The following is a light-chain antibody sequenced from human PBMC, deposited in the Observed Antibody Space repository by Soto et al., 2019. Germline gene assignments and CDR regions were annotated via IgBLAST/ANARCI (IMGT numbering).Light chain of an antibody. V-gene: IGKV3-20*01. Sequence: EIVLTQSPCTLSLSLGESATISCSVSQSVSNNYLAWYQQKPGQAPRLLIYGASNGATGIPDRFSGSGSGTDFTLTISRLEPEDFAVYYCQQYGSSGTFGQGTKVDIK. CDR1: QSVSNNY. CDR3: QQYGSSGT. CDR2: GAS. J-gene: IGKJ1*01.